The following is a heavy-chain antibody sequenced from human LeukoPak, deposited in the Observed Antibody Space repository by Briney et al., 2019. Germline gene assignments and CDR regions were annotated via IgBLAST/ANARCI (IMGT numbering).Heavy chain of an antibody. D-gene: IGHD3-22*01. Sequence: PGGSLRLSCAASGFSLSSHSLNWVRQAPGKGLVWVSRIKSDGSTNYADSVKGRFTISRDNAKNTVSLQMNSLRAEDTGVYYCARAPAEIGGYYPEYFRHWGQGTLVTVSS. V-gene: IGHV3-74*01. CDR3: ARAPAEIGGYYPEYFRH. J-gene: IGHJ1*01. CDR1: GFSLSSHS. CDR2: IKSDGST.